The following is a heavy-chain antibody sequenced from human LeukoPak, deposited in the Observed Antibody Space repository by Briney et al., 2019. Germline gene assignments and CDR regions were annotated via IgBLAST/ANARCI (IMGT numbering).Heavy chain of an antibody. V-gene: IGHV4-34*01. CDR3: APIYGDYSDFDS. Sequence: SETLSLTCAVYGGSFSSYYWSWVRQPPGKGLEWIGEVTHSGRTNYNPSLKSRVTISLDTSKNQFSLKLRSVTAADTAMYHCAPIYGDYSDFDSWGQGTLVTVSS. CDR2: VTHSGRT. CDR1: GGSFSSYY. J-gene: IGHJ4*02. D-gene: IGHD4-17*01.